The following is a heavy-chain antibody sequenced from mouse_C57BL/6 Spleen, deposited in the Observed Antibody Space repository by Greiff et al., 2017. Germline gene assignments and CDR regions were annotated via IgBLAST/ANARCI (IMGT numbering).Heavy chain of an antibody. CDR2: INPGSGGT. V-gene: IGHV1-54*01. Sequence: VQLQESGAELVRPGTSVTVSCKASGYAFTNYLIEWVKQRPGQGLEWIGVINPGSGGTNYNEKFKGKATLTADKSSSTAYMQLSSLTSEDSAGYFCVLGGNYEYFDVWGTGTTVTVSS. D-gene: IGHD2-1*01. CDR3: VLGGNYEYFDV. J-gene: IGHJ1*03. CDR1: GYAFTNYL.